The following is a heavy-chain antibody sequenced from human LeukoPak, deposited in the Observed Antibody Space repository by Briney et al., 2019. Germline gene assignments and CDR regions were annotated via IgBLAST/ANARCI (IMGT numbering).Heavy chain of an antibody. CDR2: IFYSGST. J-gene: IGHJ4*02. CDR3: ARASMIVVVFDY. CDR1: GGSISTSNYY. V-gene: IGHV4-39*07. D-gene: IGHD3-22*01. Sequence: SETLSLTCTVSGGSISTSNYYWGWIRQPPGKGLEWIGNIFYSGSTYYSPSLKSRVTISVDTSKNQFSLKLSSVTAADTAVYYCARASMIVVVFDYWGQGTLVTVSS.